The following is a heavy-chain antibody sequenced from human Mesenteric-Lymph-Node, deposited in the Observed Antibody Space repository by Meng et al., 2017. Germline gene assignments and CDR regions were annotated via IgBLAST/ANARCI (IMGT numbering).Heavy chain of an antibody. Sequence: SSVNVSCKASGGTIAGGVLGGFAFSWVRPVPGHGLQWMGGIVPNFGSPTYAQSLEDRLTITADTSTSAVYMELAGLRSQDSAVYYCATDRGVSGGQWLPAYWGQGTLVTVSS. CDR2: IVPNFGSP. CDR3: ATDRGVSGGQWLPAY. J-gene: IGHJ4*01. CDR1: GGTIAGGVLGGFA. V-gene: IGHV1-69*06. D-gene: IGHD6-19*01.